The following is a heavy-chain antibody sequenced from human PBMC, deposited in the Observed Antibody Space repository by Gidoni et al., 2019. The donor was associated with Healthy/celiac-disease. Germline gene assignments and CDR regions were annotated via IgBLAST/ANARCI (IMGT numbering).Heavy chain of an antibody. Sequence: VQLVQSGAEVKTPVSSVKVSCKASGGTFSSYAISWVRQAPGQGLEWTGGIIHIFGTANYETKFQGRVTITADESTSTAYRELSSLRSEDTAVYYCARLFVVGYCGGDCYVDYWGQGTLVTVSS. CDR2: IIHIFGTA. J-gene: IGHJ4*02. CDR1: GGTFSSYA. V-gene: IGHV1-69*01. D-gene: IGHD2-21*02. CDR3: ARLFVVGYCGGDCYVDY.